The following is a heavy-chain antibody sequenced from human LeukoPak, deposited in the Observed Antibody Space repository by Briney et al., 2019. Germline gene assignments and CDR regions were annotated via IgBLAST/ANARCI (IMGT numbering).Heavy chain of an antibody. J-gene: IGHJ6*02. CDR1: GGSFSGYY. V-gene: IGHV4-34*01. Sequence: SETLSLTCAVYGGSFSGYYWSWIRQPPGKGLEWIGEINHSGSTNYNPSLKSRLTISVDTSKNQFSLKLSSVTAADTAVYYCARGRPGRAPVTMTFYYYYGMDVWGQGTTVTVSS. CDR2: INHSGST. CDR3: ARGRPGRAPVTMTFYYYYGMDV. D-gene: IGHD3-22*01.